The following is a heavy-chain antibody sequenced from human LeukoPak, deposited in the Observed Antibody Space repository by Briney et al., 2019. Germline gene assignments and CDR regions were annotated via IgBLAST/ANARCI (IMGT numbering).Heavy chain of an antibody. V-gene: IGHV1-18*01. J-gene: IGHJ4*02. CDR1: GYTFTTNA. D-gene: IGHD5-18*01. CDR2: ISCYNGDT. Sequence: ASVKVSRKTSGYTFTTNAITWVRQAPGQGLEWVAWISCYNGDTRYAQKFQGRVTVTTDTSTSTVYMELRSLRSDDTAVYYCARDGGTAGYSSGSDYWGQGTRVTVSS. CDR3: ARDGGTAGYSSGSDY.